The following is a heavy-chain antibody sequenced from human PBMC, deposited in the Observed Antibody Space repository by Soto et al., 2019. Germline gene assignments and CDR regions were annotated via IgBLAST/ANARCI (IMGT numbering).Heavy chain of an antibody. V-gene: IGHV3-53*01. CDR3: ARDQGSDAEDYYYGMDV. CDR1: GFTVSSNY. CDR2: IYSGGST. J-gene: IGHJ6*02. Sequence: PGGSLRLSCAASGFTVSSNYMSWVRQAPGKGLEWVSVIYSGGSTYYADSVKGRFTISRDNSKNTLYLQMNSLRAEDTAVYYCARDQGSDAEDYYYGMDVWGQGTTVTVYS. D-gene: IGHD2-15*01.